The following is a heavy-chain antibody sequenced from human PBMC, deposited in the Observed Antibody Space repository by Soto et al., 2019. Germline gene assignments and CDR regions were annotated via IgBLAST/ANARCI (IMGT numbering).Heavy chain of an antibody. Sequence: QVQVVESGGGVVQPGRSLRLSCAASGFTFSSYGMHWVRQAPGKGLEWVTVISYDGKNNGYADSVKGRFTISRDNSKNTLYLQMNSLRVEDTAVYYCVKGSTVTANHYGLDVWGQGATVTVSS. CDR1: GFTFSSYG. CDR3: VKGSTVTANHYGLDV. V-gene: IGHV3-30*18. J-gene: IGHJ6*02. D-gene: IGHD4-17*01. CDR2: ISYDGKNN.